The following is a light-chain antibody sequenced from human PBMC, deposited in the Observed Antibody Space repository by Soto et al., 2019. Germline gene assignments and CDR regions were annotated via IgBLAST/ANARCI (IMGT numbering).Light chain of an antibody. J-gene: IGKJ5*01. Sequence: TQSPTTLSVTPRGRASLSCRASQTVGTYLAWYQQKPGQAPRLLIYGASTRATGIPARFSGSGSGTEFTLTINSLKSEDSAVYSCQQQNQWTITFGQGTRLEIK. CDR1: QTVGTY. V-gene: IGKV3-15*01. CDR2: GAS. CDR3: QQQNQWTIT.